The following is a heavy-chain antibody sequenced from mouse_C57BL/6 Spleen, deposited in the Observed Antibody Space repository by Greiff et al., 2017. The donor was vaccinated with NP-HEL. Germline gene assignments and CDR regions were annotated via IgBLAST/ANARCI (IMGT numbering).Heavy chain of an antibody. D-gene: IGHD2-1*01. J-gene: IGHJ4*01. CDR1: GYTFTEYT. Sequence: LVKPGASVKLSCKASGYTFTEYTIHWVKQRSGQGLEWIGWFYPGSGSIKYNEKFKDKVTLTADKSSSTVYMELSRLTSEDSAVYFCARHDPPYGNYGAMDYWGQGTSVTVSS. CDR3: ARHDPPYGNYGAMDY. V-gene: IGHV1-62-2*01. CDR2: FYPGSGSI.